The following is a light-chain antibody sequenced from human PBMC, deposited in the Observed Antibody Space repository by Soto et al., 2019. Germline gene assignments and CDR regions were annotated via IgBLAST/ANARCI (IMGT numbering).Light chain of an antibody. V-gene: IGLV2-14*01. J-gene: IGLJ1*01. CDR2: EVN. Sequence: QSVLTQPASVSGSPGQSITVSCTGTSSDVGGYDYVSWYQQYPGKAPKLIVYEVNNRPSGVSGRFSGSKSGNTASLTISGLLADDEADYYCSSYTSSTTYVFGTGTKV. CDR3: SSYTSSTTYV. CDR1: SSDVGGYDY.